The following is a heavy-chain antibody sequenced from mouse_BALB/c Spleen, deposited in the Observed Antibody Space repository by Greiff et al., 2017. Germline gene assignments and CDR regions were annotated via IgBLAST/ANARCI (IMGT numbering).Heavy chain of an antibody. CDR2: ILPGSGST. CDR3: ARCRYDYDGPAWFAY. V-gene: IGHV1-9*01. D-gene: IGHD2-4*01. J-gene: IGHJ3*01. CDR1: GYTFSSYW. Sequence: QVQLKESGAELMKPGASVKISCKATGYTFSSYWIEWVKQRPGHGLEWIGEILPGSGSTNYNEKFKGKATFTADTSSNTAYMQLSSLTSEDSAVYYCARCRYDYDGPAWFAYWGQGTLVTVSA.